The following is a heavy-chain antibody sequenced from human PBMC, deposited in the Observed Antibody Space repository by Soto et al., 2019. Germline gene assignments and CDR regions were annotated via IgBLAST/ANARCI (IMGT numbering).Heavy chain of an antibody. CDR1: GFTFSNYA. V-gene: IGHV3-23*01. CDR2: ISGNDGTT. Sequence: PGGSLRLSCAASGFTFSNYAMSWVRQAPGRGLEWDSLISGNDGTTYYADSVKGWFTISRDIFKNTLYLQMNSLSSEDTPVYYCANGVGYCYSDAAYWRQGTLVVVSS. CDR3: ANGVGYCYSDAAY. D-gene: IGHD2-15*01. J-gene: IGHJ4*02.